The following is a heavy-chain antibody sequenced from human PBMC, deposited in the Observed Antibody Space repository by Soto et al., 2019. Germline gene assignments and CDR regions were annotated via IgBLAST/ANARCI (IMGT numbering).Heavy chain of an antibody. V-gene: IGHV5-51*01. D-gene: IGHD3-22*01. CDR2: IYPGDSDT. CDR1: GYRFTSYW. J-gene: IGHJ3*02. Sequence: GESLKISCKASGYRFTSYWIGWVRQMPGKGLEWMGIIYPGDSDTRYNPSFQGQVTISADKSISTVYLQWSSLKASDTAIYYCATSEYYYDSRGYPRAFDIWGQGTMVTVSS. CDR3: ATSEYYYDSRGYPRAFDI.